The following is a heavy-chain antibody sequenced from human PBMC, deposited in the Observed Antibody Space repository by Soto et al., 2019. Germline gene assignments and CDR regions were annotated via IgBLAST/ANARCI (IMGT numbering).Heavy chain of an antibody. CDR1: GGSFSGYY. CDR2: INHSGAT. D-gene: IGHD4-17*01. Sequence: QVQLQQWGAGLLKPSETLSLSCAVYGGSFSGYYWSWIRQPPGKGLEWIGEINHSGATNYNPSLKSRVTRSADTSKSQFSLKVTSVTAADTAVYYCAGHLKSTVTVYWYFDLWGRGTLVTVSS. V-gene: IGHV4-34*02. J-gene: IGHJ2*01. CDR3: AGHLKSTVTVYWYFDL.